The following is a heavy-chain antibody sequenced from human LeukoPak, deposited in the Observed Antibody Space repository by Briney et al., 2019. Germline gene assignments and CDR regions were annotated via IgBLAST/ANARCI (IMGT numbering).Heavy chain of an antibody. CDR3: AKASSDSSGWSYY. D-gene: IGHD6-19*01. CDR1: GFTFSSYA. CDR2: ISGGGGST. V-gene: IGHV3-23*01. J-gene: IGHJ4*02. Sequence: GGSLRLSCAASGFTFSSYAMTWVRQAPGKGLEWVSTISGGGGSTYNADSVKGRFTIFRDNSKNTLYLQMNSLRAEDTAVYYCAKASSDSSGWSYYWGQGTLVTVSS.